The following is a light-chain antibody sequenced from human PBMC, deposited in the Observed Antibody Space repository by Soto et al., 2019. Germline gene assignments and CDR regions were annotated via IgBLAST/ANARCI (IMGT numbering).Light chain of an antibody. CDR2: DVS. CDR1: SSDVGGYNY. Sequence: QSVLAQPRSVSGSPGQSVTISCTGTSSDVGGYNYVSWYQQHPGKAPKLMIYDVSKRPSGVPDRFSGSKSGNTASLTISGLQAEDEADYYCFLYAGSYTYVFGTGTKVTVL. CDR3: FLYAGSYTYV. J-gene: IGLJ1*01. V-gene: IGLV2-11*01.